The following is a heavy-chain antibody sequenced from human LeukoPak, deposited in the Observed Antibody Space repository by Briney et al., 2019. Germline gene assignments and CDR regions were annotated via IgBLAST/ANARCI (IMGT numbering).Heavy chain of an antibody. D-gene: IGHD3-3*01. J-gene: IGHJ3*02. CDR3: ARGKSGYAFDI. V-gene: IGHV3-7*01. Sequence: GGSLRLSCAASGFTFSSYWMSWVRQAPGKGLEWGANIKQDGSEKYYMDSVRGRFTISRDNAKNSLYLRMNSVRAEDTAVYYCARGKSGYAFDIWGQRTMVTVSS. CDR1: GFTFSSYW. CDR2: IKQDGSEK.